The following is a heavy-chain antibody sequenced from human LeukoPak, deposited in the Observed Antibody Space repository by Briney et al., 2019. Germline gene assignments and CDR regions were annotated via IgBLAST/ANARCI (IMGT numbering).Heavy chain of an antibody. CDR3: ARVRPSPYHYGSGRGEILDY. D-gene: IGHD3-10*01. J-gene: IGHJ4*02. Sequence: SETLSLTCAVYGGSFSGYYWSWIRQPPGKGLEWIGEINHSGSTNYHPSLKSRVTISVDTSKNQFSLKWRSVTAADTAVYYCARVRPSPYHYGSGRGEILDYWGEGTLVTV. CDR2: INHSGST. V-gene: IGHV4-34*01. CDR1: GGSFSGYY.